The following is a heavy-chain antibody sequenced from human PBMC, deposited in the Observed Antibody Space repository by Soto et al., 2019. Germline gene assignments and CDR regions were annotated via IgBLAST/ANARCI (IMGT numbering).Heavy chain of an antibody. CDR1: GDSVTRGNYY. Sequence: PSETLSLTCTFSGDSVTRGNYYWSWIRQPPGKGLEWIGYIYYSGNTNYSPSLKSRVTMSLDRSNNQFSLNLSSVTAADTAVYYCARTPVDTSMIYWFEVWGQGSLVTVSS. J-gene: IGHJ5*01. CDR2: IYYSGNT. CDR3: ARTPVDTSMIYWFEV. V-gene: IGHV4-61*01. D-gene: IGHD5-18*01.